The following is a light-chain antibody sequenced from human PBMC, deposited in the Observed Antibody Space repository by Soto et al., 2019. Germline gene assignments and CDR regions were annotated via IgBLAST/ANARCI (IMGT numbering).Light chain of an antibody. CDR3: SSYTSGTTVV. Sequence: QSVLTQPASVSGSPGQSITISCTGTSSDVGGYNYVSGYQQLPGKAPTLMMSDVNNRPSGVSTRFSGSKSGNTASLTISGLQAEDEADYYCSSYTSGTTVVFGGGTKVTVL. J-gene: IGLJ3*02. CDR2: DVN. V-gene: IGLV2-14*01. CDR1: SSDVGGYNY.